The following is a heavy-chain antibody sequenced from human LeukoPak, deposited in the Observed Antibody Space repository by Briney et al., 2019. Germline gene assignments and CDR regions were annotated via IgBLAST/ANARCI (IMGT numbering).Heavy chain of an antibody. Sequence: GRSLRLSCAGSGFTFSNYGMHWVRQAPGKGLEWVAVISYDGINKYYADSVKGRFTISRDNAKNSLYLQMNSLRAEDTAVYYCARGTHIVVVPAADFDYWGQGTLVTVSS. V-gene: IGHV3-30*03. CDR3: ARGTHIVVVPAADFDY. CDR2: ISYDGINK. D-gene: IGHD2-2*01. CDR1: GFTFSNYG. J-gene: IGHJ4*02.